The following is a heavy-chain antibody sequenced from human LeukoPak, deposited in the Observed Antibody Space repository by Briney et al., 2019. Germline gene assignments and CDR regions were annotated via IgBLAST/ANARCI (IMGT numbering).Heavy chain of an antibody. V-gene: IGHV4-59*01. J-gene: IGHJ4*02. Sequence: SETLSLTCTVSGGSISSYYWSWIRQPPGKGLEWIGYIYYSGSTNYNPSLKSRVTISVDTSKNQFSLKLSSVTAADTAVYYCARTTRGSGESFDYWGQGTMVTVSS. CDR1: GGSISSYY. CDR2: IYYSGST. D-gene: IGHD3-10*01. CDR3: ARTTRGSGESFDY.